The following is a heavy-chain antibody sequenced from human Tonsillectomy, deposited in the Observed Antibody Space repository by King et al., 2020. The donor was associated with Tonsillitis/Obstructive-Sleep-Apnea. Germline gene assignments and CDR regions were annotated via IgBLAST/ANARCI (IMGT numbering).Heavy chain of an antibody. CDR1: GFTFSSYA. Sequence: VQLVESGGGLVQPGGSLRLSCAASGFTFSSYAMSWVRQAPGKGLEWVSAISGSGGSTYYADSVKGRFTISRDNSKNTLYLQMNSLRAEDTAVYYCAKDPALLVWFAQYNWFDPWGQGTLVTVSS. D-gene: IGHD3-3*02. J-gene: IGHJ5*02. CDR3: AKDPALLVWFAQYNWFDP. V-gene: IGHV3-23*04. CDR2: ISGSGGST.